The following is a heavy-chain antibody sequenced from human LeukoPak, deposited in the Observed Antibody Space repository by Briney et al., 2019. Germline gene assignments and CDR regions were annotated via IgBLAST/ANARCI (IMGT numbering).Heavy chain of an antibody. Sequence: SETLSLTCAVSGGSISSGAYSWSWIRQPPGKGLEWIGYMHHTGSTYYNPSLNSRVTISVDRSKNQISLKLTSVTAEDTAVYYCTRHIEYSSPREDYWGQGTLVTVSS. D-gene: IGHD6-6*01. CDR3: TRHIEYSSPREDY. J-gene: IGHJ4*02. V-gene: IGHV4-30-2*01. CDR2: MHHTGST. CDR1: GGSISSGAYS.